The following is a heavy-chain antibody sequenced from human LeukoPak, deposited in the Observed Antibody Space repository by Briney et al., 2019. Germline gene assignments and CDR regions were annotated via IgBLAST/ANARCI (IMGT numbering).Heavy chain of an antibody. CDR1: GYTFTSYY. CDR3: ARDGHRRYYYGSSGREDVFDI. V-gene: IGHV1-18*04. J-gene: IGHJ3*02. D-gene: IGHD3-22*01. Sequence: ASVKVSCKASGYTFTSYYMHWVRQAPGQGLEWMGWISAYNGNTKYAQKFQGRVTMTTDTSTSTAYMELRSLRSDDTAMYYCARDGHRRYYYGSSGREDVFDIWGQGTMVTVSS. CDR2: ISAYNGNT.